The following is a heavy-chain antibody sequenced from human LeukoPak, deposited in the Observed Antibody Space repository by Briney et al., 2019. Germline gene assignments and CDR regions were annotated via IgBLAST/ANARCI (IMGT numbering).Heavy chain of an antibody. CDR3: ARPGGSGSYSRYAFHV. Sequence: GGSLRLSCAASGFTISNYAMTWVRQAPGKGLEWVSRISGSGDVTYYADSVKGRFTISRDNAKNSLYLQMNSLRAEDTAMYYCARPGGSGSYSRYAFHVWGQGTMVTVSS. CDR1: GFTISNYA. CDR2: ISGSGDVT. J-gene: IGHJ3*01. V-gene: IGHV3-23*01. D-gene: IGHD3-10*01.